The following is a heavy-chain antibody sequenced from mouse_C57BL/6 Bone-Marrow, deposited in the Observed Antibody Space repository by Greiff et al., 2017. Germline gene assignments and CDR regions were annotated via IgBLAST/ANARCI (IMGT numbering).Heavy chain of an antibody. CDR1: GYTFPSYW. CDR3: ARQLRLRLDY. CDR2: IYPSDSET. Sequence: QVQLQQPGAELVRPGSSVKLSCKASGYTFPSYWLDWVKQRPGQGLEWIGNIYPSDSETHYNQKFTDKATLTVDKSSSTAYMQLSSLTSEDSAVYYCARQLRLRLDYWGQGTSVTVSS. V-gene: IGHV1-61*01. D-gene: IGHD3-2*02. J-gene: IGHJ4*01.